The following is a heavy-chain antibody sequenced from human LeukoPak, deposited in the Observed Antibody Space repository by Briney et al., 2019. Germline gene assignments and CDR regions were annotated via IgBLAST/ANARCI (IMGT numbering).Heavy chain of an antibody. CDR2: FYYSGST. Sequence: SETLSLTCTVSGGSISSTNYYWAWIRQPPGKGLEWIGSFYYSGSTYCTPSPRSRVTISVDTSKNQFSLELSSVTAADTAVYYCAKQKQLVHWFDPWGQGTLVTVSS. J-gene: IGHJ5*02. CDR3: AKQKQLVHWFDP. V-gene: IGHV4-39*01. CDR1: GGSISSTNYY. D-gene: IGHD6-13*01.